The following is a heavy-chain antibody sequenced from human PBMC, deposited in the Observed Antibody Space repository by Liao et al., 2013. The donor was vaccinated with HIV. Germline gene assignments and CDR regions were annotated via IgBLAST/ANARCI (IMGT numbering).Heavy chain of an antibody. CDR2: VGSSGRG. J-gene: IGHJ4*02. D-gene: IGHD3-3*01. CDR1: GVYGGSFNENL. V-gene: IGHV4-34*01. CDR3: ARGTIFGPDY. Sequence: QVRLQQWERGLVKPSETLSLTCSVYGVYGGSFNENLWGWVRQPPGKGLEWIGEVGSSGRGNYNPSLKSRVTMSVDTSKNQFSLKLSSVTAADTAVYYCARGTIFGPDYWGQGTLVTVSS.